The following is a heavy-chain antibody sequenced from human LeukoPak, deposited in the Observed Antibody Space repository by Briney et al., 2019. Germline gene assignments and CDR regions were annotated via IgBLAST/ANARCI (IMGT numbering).Heavy chain of an antibody. V-gene: IGHV3-48*03. CDR3: ARDPSGVEDDY. Sequence: GGSLRLSCAASGFTFSSYEMNWVRQAPGKGLEWVSYISSSGSTIYYADSVKGRVTISRDNAKNSLYLQMNSLRAEDTAVYYCARDPSGVEDDYWGQGTLVTVSS. CDR2: ISSSGSTI. CDR1: GFTFSSYE. D-gene: IGHD2-21*01. J-gene: IGHJ4*02.